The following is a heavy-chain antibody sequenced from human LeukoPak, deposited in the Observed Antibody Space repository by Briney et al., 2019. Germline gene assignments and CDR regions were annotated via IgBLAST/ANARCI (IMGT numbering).Heavy chain of an antibody. J-gene: IGHJ4*02. CDR2: ISYDGSNK. V-gene: IGHV3-30-3*01. Sequence: GGSLRLSCAASGFTFSSYALYWVRQAPGKGLEWVAVISYDGSNKYYADSVKGRFTISRDNSKNTLYLQMNSLRAEDTAVYYCSRDADSSGWYSNFDYWGQGTLVTVSS. CDR1: GFTFSSYA. CDR3: SRDADSSGWYSNFDY. D-gene: IGHD6-19*01.